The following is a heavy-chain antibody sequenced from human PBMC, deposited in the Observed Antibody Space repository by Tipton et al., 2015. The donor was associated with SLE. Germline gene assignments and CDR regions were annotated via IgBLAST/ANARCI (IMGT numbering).Heavy chain of an antibody. J-gene: IGHJ3*02. CDR2: ISSSGSTI. CDR1: GFTFSSYE. CDR3: AREGGYCSSTSCYMGGAFDI. D-gene: IGHD2-2*02. V-gene: IGHV3-48*03. Sequence: SLRLSCAASGFTFSSYEMNWVRQAPGKGLEWVSYISSSGSTIYYTDSVKGRFTISRDNAKNSLYLQMNSLRAEDTAVYYCAREGGYCSSTSCYMGGAFDIWGQGTMVTVSS.